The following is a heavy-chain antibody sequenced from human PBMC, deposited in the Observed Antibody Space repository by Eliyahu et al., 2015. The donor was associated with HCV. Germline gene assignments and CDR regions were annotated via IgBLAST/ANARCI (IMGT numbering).Heavy chain of an antibody. V-gene: IGHV3-33*01. CDR2: MWFDGKNE. J-gene: IGHJ6*02. CDR3: ARDQGDSMVPIHGLDV. D-gene: IGHD3-22*01. Sequence: QVQLVESGGGVVQPGKSLXLXCXASGXXLXNYGVPWXRQAXGKGVEWVAVMWFDGKNEHYVDSVKGRFTLSRDNSKNTLFLQMNSLRGEDTGVYFCARDQGDSMVPIHGLDVWGQGTTVIVSS. CDR1: GXXLXNYG.